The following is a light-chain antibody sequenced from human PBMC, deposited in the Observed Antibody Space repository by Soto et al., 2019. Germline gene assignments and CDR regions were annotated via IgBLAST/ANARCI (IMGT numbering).Light chain of an antibody. Sequence: EIVLTQSPATLSLSPGERATLSCRASQSVSSYLAWYQQKPGQAPRRLIYDASNRATGIPARFSGSGSGTDFTLTISSLEPEDFAVYYCQPRSNWPTFGQATRLEIK. CDR1: QSVSSY. CDR2: DAS. CDR3: QPRSNWPT. J-gene: IGKJ5*01. V-gene: IGKV3-11*01.